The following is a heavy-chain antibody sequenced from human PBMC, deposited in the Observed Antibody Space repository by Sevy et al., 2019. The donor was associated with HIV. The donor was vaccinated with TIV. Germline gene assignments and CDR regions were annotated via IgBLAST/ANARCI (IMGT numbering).Heavy chain of an antibody. J-gene: IGHJ3*01. Sequence: SETLSLTCSVSGGSVSNPNYYWGWIRQPPGKGLEWIGSIYYSGATSYNPSLESRVTTSVDTSNNRFSLILTSVTAADTSVYYGAGSQHFSGDYADYSFDVWGQGTMVTVSS. CDR1: GGSVSNPNYY. D-gene: IGHD4-17*01. CDR3: AGSQHFSGDYADYSFDV. CDR2: IYYSGAT. V-gene: IGHV4-39*01.